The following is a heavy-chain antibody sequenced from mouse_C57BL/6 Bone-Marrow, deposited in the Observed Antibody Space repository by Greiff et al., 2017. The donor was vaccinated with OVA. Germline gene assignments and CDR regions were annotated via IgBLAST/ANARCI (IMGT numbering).Heavy chain of an antibody. Sequence: QVQLQQPGAELVKPGASVKLSCKASGYTFTSYWMQWVKQRPGQGLEWIGEIDPSDSYTNYTQKFKGKATLTVDTSSSTAYMQLSSLTSEDSAVYYCARVEYGNLYYAMDYWGQGTSVTVSS. CDR3: ARVEYGNLYYAMDY. J-gene: IGHJ4*01. D-gene: IGHD2-10*02. CDR1: GYTFTSYW. CDR2: IDPSDSYT. V-gene: IGHV1-50*01.